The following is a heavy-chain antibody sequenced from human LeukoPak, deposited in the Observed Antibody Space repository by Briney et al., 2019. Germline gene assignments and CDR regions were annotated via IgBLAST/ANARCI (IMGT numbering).Heavy chain of an antibody. CDR3: ARDGIAAAGGTSYFQH. Sequence: GGSLRLSCAASGFTFSSYSRNWVRQAPGKGLEWVSSISSSSSYIYYADSVKGRFTISRDNAKNSLYLQMNSLRAEDTAVYYCARDGIAAAGGTSYFQHWGQGTLVTVSS. CDR2: ISSSSSYI. D-gene: IGHD6-13*01. V-gene: IGHV3-21*01. CDR1: GFTFSSYS. J-gene: IGHJ1*01.